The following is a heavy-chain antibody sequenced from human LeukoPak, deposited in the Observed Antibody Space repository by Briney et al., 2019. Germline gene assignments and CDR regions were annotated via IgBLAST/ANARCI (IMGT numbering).Heavy chain of an antibody. CDR3: ARDLSHYDILTGYYKGITNDY. V-gene: IGHV3-7*01. D-gene: IGHD3-9*01. CDR2: IKPDGSGK. Sequence: PGGSLRLSCAASGLTFSSYWMSWVRQAPGKGPEWVANIKPDGSGKYYADSVRGRFTISRDNAKNSLYLQMNSLRAEDTAVYYCARDLSHYDILTGYYKGITNDYWGQGTLVTVSS. J-gene: IGHJ4*02. CDR1: GLTFSSYW.